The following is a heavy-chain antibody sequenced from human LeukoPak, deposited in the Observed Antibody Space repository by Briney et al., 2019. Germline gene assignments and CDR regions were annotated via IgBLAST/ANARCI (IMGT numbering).Heavy chain of an antibody. J-gene: IGHJ4*02. V-gene: IGHV1-18*01. CDR1: GYTFTNCG. Sequence: ASVKVSCKASGYTFTNCGIIWVRQAPGQGLEWVGWISGYNGNTNYAQKLQGRVTMTTDTSTSTVYMELRSLTSDDTAVYYCARGGGRDSGRENDYWGQGTLVTVSS. CDR3: ARGGGRDSGRENDY. CDR2: ISGYNGNT. D-gene: IGHD1-26*01.